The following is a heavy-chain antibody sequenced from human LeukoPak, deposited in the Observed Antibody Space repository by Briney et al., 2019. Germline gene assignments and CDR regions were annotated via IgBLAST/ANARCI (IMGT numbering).Heavy chain of an antibody. V-gene: IGHV4-34*01. CDR3: ASHYVWGSYSDY. CDR1: GGSFSAYY. D-gene: IGHD3-16*01. J-gene: IGHJ4*02. CDR2: INHSGST. Sequence: PSETLSLTCGVYGGSFSAYYWSWIRQPPGKGLEWIGEINHSGSTNYNPSLKSRVTISVDTSKNQFSLKPSSVTAADTAVYYCASHYVWGSYSDYWGQGTLVTVSS.